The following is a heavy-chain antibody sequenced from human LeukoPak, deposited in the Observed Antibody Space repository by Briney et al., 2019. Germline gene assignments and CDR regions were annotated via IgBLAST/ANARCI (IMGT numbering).Heavy chain of an antibody. V-gene: IGHV3-30*02. D-gene: IGHD3-3*01. CDR3: AKDFGSGYPVGWY. CDR1: GFTFSSYA. CDR2: IRYDGSNK. J-gene: IGHJ4*02. Sequence: AGGSLRLSCAASGFTFSSYAMHWVRQAPGKGLEWVAFIRYDGSNKYYADSVKGRFTISRDNSKNTLYLQMNSLRAEDTAVYYCAKDFGSGYPVGWYWGQGTLVTVSS.